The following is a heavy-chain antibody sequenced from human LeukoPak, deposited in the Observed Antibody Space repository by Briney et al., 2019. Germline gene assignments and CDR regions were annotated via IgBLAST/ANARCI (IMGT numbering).Heavy chain of an antibody. CDR3: AKRPCSSTRCYSDNWFDP. J-gene: IGHJ5*02. CDR1: GFTFSSYA. V-gene: IGHV3-23*01. CDR2: SSGSGGST. D-gene: IGHD2-2*02. Sequence: PGGALRLSCAASGFTFSSYAMSWVRQAPGKGLEGVSASSGSGGSTYYADSVKGRFTISRDNSKNTLYLQTNNLSAEDTAVYYCAKRPCSSTRCYSDNWFDPWGQGTLVTVSS.